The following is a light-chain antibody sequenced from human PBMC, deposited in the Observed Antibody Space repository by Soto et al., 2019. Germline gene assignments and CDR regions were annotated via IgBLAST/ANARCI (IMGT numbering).Light chain of an antibody. CDR1: SSDVGPYKY. J-gene: IGLJ1*01. Sequence: QSVLTQPPSASGSPGQSVTISCTGTSSDVGPYKYVSWYQQHPAKAPKLIIYAVNQRPSGVPDRFSGSKSGNTASLTVSGLEAEDEADYYCSSYASGNIYVFGTGTKLTVL. CDR3: SSYASGNIYV. CDR2: AVN. V-gene: IGLV2-8*01.